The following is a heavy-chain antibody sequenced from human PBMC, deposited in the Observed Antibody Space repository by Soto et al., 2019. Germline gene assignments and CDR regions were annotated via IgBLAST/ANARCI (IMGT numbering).Heavy chain of an antibody. J-gene: IGHJ6*02. CDR1: DDFISSYY. V-gene: IGHV4-4*07. CDR2: VSTNGAT. D-gene: IGHD3-9*01. CDR3: ARADYEILTGSYTMDV. Sequence: SETLSLTCTVSDDFISSYYWNWIRQPAGKGLEWIGRVSTNGATNYNPSLESRVTMSVDTSKNQFSLKLTSVTAADTAVYFCARADYEILTGSYTMDVWGQGTTVTVSS.